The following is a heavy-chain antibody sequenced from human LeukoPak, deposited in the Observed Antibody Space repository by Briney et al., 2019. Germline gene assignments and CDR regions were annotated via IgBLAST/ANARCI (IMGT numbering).Heavy chain of an antibody. CDR3: ARAGIVGARKAFDI. V-gene: IGHV1-69*05. D-gene: IGHD1-26*01. CDR2: IIPIFVTA. J-gene: IGHJ3*02. Sequence: SXXXXCKASXGTFISYAISWVRQAPGQGVEWMGGIIPIFVTANYAQNFQGRLTITTDQSTSTAYMELSSLRSEDTAVYYCARAGIVGARKAFDIWGQGTMVTVSS. CDR1: XGTFISYA.